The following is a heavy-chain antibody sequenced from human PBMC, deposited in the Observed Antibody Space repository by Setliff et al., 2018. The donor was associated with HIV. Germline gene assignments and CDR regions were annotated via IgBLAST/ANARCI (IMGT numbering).Heavy chain of an antibody. Sequence: PGGSLRLSCAASGFTFSSHGMHWVRQAPGKGLEWVANIDQHGSERYYTDSVRGRFTISRDNAKNSLYLQINSLRGEDTALYYCTRDLGYDSFDIWGQGTMVTVSS. CDR3: TRDLGYDSFDI. CDR2: IDQHGSER. J-gene: IGHJ3*02. D-gene: IGHD3-22*01. CDR1: GFTFSSHG. V-gene: IGHV3-7*01.